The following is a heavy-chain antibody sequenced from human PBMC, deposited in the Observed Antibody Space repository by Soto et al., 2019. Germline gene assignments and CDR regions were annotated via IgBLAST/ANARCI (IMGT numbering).Heavy chain of an antibody. J-gene: IGHJ3*02. CDR1: GGTFSSYT. CDR3: ARAAGYCSSTSCYLFAFDI. V-gene: IGHV1-69*02. CDR2: IIPILGIA. Sequence: VQLVQSGAEVKKPGSSVKVSCKASGGTFSSYTISWVRQAPGQGLEWMGRIIPILGIANYAQKFQGRVTITADKSTSTAYMELSSLRSEDTAVYYCARAAGYCSSTSCYLFAFDIWGQGTMVTVSS. D-gene: IGHD2-2*01.